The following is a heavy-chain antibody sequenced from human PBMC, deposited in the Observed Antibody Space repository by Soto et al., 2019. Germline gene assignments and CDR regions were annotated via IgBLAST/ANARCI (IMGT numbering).Heavy chain of an antibody. CDR1: GFTFSGYA. CDR2: ISYDGSKN. D-gene: IGHD3-22*01. CDR3: ARDRDDSSGYYYFAY. J-gene: IGHJ4*02. V-gene: IGHV3-30-3*01. Sequence: GGSLRLSCEASGFTFSGYAIHWVRQAPGKGLQWVPAISYDGSKNYYADSVKDRFSISRDNSKNTLYLQMNSLRAEDTAVYYCARDRDDSSGYYYFAYWGQGA.